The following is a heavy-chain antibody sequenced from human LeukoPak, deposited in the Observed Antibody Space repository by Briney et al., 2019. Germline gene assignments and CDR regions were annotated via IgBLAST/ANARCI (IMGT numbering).Heavy chain of an antibody. CDR1: GFTFSDWY. CDR2: LDMSGRTI. V-gene: IGHV3-11*04. D-gene: IGHD6-13*01. J-gene: IGHJ4*02. Sequence: GGSLRLSCAASGFTFSDWYMSWIRQAPGKGLEWVSYLDMSGRTIYYADSVKGRFTISRDNAKNTLYLQMNSLRAEDTAVYYCARAATAAGLDYWGQGTLVTVSS. CDR3: ARAATAAGLDY.